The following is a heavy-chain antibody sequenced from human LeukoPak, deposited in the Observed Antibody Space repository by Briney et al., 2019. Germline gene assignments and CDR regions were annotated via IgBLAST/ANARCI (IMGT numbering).Heavy chain of an antibody. CDR1: GYTFTIYG. CDR2: ISAYNGDT. J-gene: IGHJ4*02. V-gene: IGHV1-18*01. CDR3: ARDPAELLITPYYFDY. D-gene: IGHD3-9*01. Sequence: EASVTVSFTTSGYTFTIYGINWVRQAPGQGLEWLGWISAYNGDTNYARKFQGRVTMTTDTSTSTAYLELRTLRSDDTAIYYCARDPAELLITPYYFDYWGQGSLVTVSS.